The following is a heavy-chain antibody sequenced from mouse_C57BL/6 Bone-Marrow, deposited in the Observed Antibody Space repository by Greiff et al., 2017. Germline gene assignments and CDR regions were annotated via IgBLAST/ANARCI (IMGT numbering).Heavy chain of an antibody. J-gene: IGHJ4*01. CDR3: ARWVAFYYGNYVGAMDY. D-gene: IGHD2-1*01. CDR1: GYTFTSYW. Sequence: QVQLQQSGAELVKPGASVKMSCKASGYTFTSYWITWVKQRPGQGLEWIGDIYPGSGSTNYNEKFKSKATLTVDTSSSTAYVQLSSLTSEDSAVYYCARWVAFYYGNYVGAMDYWGQGTSVTVSS. V-gene: IGHV1-55*01. CDR2: IYPGSGST.